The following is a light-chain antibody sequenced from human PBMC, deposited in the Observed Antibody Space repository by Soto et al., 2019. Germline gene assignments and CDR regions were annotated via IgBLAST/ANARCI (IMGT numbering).Light chain of an antibody. CDR1: QSVSSW. Sequence: DIQMTQSPSTLSASVGDRVTLTCRASQSVSSWLAWYQQKPGEVPKLLIYKASSLESGVPSRFSGSGSGTEFTLTISSLQPDDFVTYYCQQYSRNPLTFGGGTKVEIK. CDR2: KAS. J-gene: IGKJ4*01. CDR3: QQYSRNPLT. V-gene: IGKV1-5*03.